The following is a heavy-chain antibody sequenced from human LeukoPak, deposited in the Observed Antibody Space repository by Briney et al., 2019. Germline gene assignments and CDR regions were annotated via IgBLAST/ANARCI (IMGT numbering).Heavy chain of an antibody. CDR2: IYYSGST. V-gene: IGHV4-59*08. CDR1: GGSISSYY. CDR3: ARPGDY. J-gene: IGHJ4*02. Sequence: SQTLSLTCTVSGGSISSYYWSWIRQPPGKGLKWIGYIYYSGSTDYNPSLKSRVTISVDTSKNQFSLKLTSVTAADTAVYYCARPGDYWGQGTLVTVPS.